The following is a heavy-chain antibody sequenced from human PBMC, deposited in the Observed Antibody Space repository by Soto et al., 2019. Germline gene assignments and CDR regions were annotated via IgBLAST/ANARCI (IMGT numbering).Heavy chain of an antibody. J-gene: IGHJ6*02. V-gene: IGHV3-30*18. D-gene: IGHD4-17*01. CDR3: AKEARSRAVTATRVYGMDV. CDR1: GFTFSDYG. CDR2: ISHDGSNK. Sequence: QVNLVESGGGVVQPGRSLRLSCAASGFTFSDYGMHWVRQAPGKGLEWVAAISHDGSNKFYGDSVKGRFTISRDNSKNTLLLQTDSLRGEDTAVYFCAKEARSRAVTATRVYGMDVWGQGTTVAVSS.